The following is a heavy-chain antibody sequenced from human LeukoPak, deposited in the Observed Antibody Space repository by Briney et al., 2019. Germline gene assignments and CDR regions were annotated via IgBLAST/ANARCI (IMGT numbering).Heavy chain of an antibody. J-gene: IGHJ3*02. V-gene: IGHV3-21*01. Sequence: GGSLRLSCAASGFTFSSYSMNWVRQAPGKGLEWVSSISSSSSYIYYADSVKGRFTISRDNAKNSLYLQMNSLRAEDTAVYHCAGYYDSSGSQDAFDIWGQGTMVTVSS. CDR1: GFTFSSYS. CDR2: ISSSSSYI. D-gene: IGHD3-22*01. CDR3: AGYYDSSGSQDAFDI.